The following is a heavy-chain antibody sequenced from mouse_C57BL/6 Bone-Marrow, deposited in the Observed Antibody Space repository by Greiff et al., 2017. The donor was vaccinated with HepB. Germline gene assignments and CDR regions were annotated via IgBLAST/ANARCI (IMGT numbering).Heavy chain of an antibody. D-gene: IGHD1-1*01. Sequence: QVQLKQPGAELVKPGASVKLSCKASGYTFTSYWMHWVKQRPGQGLEWIGMIHPNSGSTNYNEKFKSKATLTVDKSSSTAYMQLSSLTSEDSAIYYCARDYGSSDGAYWGQGTLVTVSA. CDR1: GYTFTSYW. CDR2: IHPNSGST. J-gene: IGHJ3*01. CDR3: ARDYGSSDGAY. V-gene: IGHV1-64*01.